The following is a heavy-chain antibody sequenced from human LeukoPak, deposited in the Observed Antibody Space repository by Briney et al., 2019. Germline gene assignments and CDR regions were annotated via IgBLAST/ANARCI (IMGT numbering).Heavy chain of an antibody. J-gene: IGHJ5*02. CDR1: GFTFSGSA. D-gene: IGHD5-24*01. CDR3: TRHVGDGYNS. V-gene: IGHV3-73*01. CDR2: IRSKANSYAT. Sequence: GGSLRLSCAASGFTFSGSAMPWVRQASGKGLEWVGRIRSKANSYATAYAASVKGRFTISRDDSKNTAYLQMNSLKTEDTAVYYCTRHVGDGYNSWGQGTLVTVSS.